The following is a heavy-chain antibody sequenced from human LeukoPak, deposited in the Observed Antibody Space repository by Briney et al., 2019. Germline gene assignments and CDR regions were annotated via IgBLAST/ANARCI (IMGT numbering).Heavy chain of an antibody. J-gene: IGHJ6*04. CDR2: ISSSSSYI. CDR1: GFTFSSYN. Sequence: PGGSLRLSCAASGFTFSSYNMNWVRQAPGKGLEWVSSISSSSSYIYYAESVKGRFTISRDNAENSLYLQMNSLRAEDPAVYYCARVSRYCGSTSCCGDVWGKGTTVTVSS. CDR3: ARVSRYCGSTSCCGDV. D-gene: IGHD2-2*01. V-gene: IGHV3-21*01.